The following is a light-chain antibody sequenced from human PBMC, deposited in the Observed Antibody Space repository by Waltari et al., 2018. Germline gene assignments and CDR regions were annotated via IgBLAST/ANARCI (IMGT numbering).Light chain of an antibody. Sequence: QSALTHPASVSGSPGQSLTISCTGTSSAAGGYNYRSWYQQHPGKAPKLMIYDASNRPSGVSNRFSGSKSGNTASLTISGLQAEDEADYYCSSYASSSTLVVFGGGTKLTVL. J-gene: IGLJ2*01. CDR1: SSAAGGYNY. CDR3: SSYASSSTLVV. V-gene: IGLV2-14*01. CDR2: DAS.